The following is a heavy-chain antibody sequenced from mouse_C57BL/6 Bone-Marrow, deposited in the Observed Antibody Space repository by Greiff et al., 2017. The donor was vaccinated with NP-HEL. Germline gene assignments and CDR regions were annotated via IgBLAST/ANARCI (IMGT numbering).Heavy chain of an antibody. CDR3: ARRGPYFDY. D-gene: IGHD3-3*01. CDR2: ISPGGSYT. V-gene: IGHV5-4*01. CDR1: GFTFSSYA. Sequence: EVHLVESGGGLVKPGASLKLSCAASGFTFSSYAMSWVRQTPEKRLEWVATISPGGSYTYYPDNVKGRVTISRDNAKNNLYLQMSHLKSEDTAMYYCARRGPYFDYGGQGTTPTVSS. J-gene: IGHJ2*01.